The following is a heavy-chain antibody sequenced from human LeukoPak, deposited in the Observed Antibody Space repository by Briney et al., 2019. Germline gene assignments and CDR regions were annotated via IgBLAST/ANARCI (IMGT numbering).Heavy chain of an antibody. CDR2: ISGSGGST. J-gene: IGHJ4*02. V-gene: IGHV3-23*01. D-gene: IGHD3-16*01. CDR1: GFTFSSYA. CDR3: ARSRGPNTFGGVHDY. Sequence: GGSLRLSCAASGFTFSSYAMSWVRQTPGKGLEWVSTISGSGGSTYYADSVKGRFTISRDNSKNTLYLQMNSLRAEDTAVYYCARSRGPNTFGGVHDYWGQGTLVTVSS.